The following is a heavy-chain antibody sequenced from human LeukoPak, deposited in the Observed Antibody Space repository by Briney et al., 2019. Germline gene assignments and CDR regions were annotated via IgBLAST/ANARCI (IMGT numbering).Heavy chain of an antibody. CDR2: INTYNGNT. Sequence: GASVKVSCKASGYTFTSYGISWVRQAPGQGLEWMGWINTYNGNTNYAQKLQGRVTMTTDTSTSTAYMELRSLRSDDTAVYYCARSKMYSSGWSAYYFDYWGQGTLVTVSS. V-gene: IGHV1-18*01. J-gene: IGHJ4*02. D-gene: IGHD6-19*01. CDR1: GYTFTSYG. CDR3: ARSKMYSSGWSAYYFDY.